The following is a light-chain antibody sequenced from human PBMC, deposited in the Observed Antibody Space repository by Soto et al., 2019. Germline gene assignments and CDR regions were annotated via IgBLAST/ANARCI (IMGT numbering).Light chain of an antibody. CDR2: ASS. J-gene: IGKJ1*01. CDR1: YYNRNS. Sequence: HMPQSPCSPSASVGDRVTITCRANYYNRNSLNWYQQKPREAPKLLIFASSSLESGVPSRFSGSASGTDFTLTINRPQPEDFATYYWQQSYSTPLTFGQGTKVDIK. V-gene: IGKV1-39*01. CDR3: QQSYSTPLT.